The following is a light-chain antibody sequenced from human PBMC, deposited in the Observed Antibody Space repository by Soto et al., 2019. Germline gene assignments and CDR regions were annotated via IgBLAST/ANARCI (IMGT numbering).Light chain of an antibody. CDR3: QQYGTSPP. V-gene: IGKV3-20*01. CDR2: AAS. Sequence: LTQLPCTVSLYNEESAALSYGSSQSVSSGYFAWYQQKPGQAPRLLIYAASSRATGIPDRFSGSGSGTDSTLTTSRLEPEDFAVYYCQQYGTSPPFGQGTRLEV. J-gene: IGKJ5*01. CDR1: QSVSSGY.